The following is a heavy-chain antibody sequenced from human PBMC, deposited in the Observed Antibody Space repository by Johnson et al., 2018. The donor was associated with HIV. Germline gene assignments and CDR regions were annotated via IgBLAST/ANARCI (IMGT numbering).Heavy chain of an antibody. CDR2: ISYDGTYE. CDR3: TTPGIYYDILTGYYKAVEGDDAFDI. Sequence: VRLVESGGGVVQPGRSLRLSCAASGFTFSSYGMHWVRQAPGKGLEWVAVISYDGTYEFYADSVKGRFTISRDDSKNTLYLQMNSLKTEDTAVYYCTTPGIYYDILTGYYKAVEGDDAFDIWGQGTMVTVSS. CDR1: GFTFSSYG. D-gene: IGHD3-9*01. V-gene: IGHV3-30*03. J-gene: IGHJ3*02.